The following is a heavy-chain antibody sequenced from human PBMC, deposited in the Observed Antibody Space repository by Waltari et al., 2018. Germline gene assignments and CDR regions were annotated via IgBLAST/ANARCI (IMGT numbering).Heavy chain of an antibody. Sequence: QVQLQESGPGLVKPSQTLSLTCTVSGGSISNGYYYWNWIRQPPGKGLEWIGYIYYSGSTYYNPSLKSRVTISVDTSKNQFSLKLSSVTAADTAVYYCARGGTYYYDSSLVKNNWFDPWGQGTLVTVSS. CDR1: GGSISNGYYY. CDR2: IYYSGST. D-gene: IGHD3-22*01. J-gene: IGHJ5*02. CDR3: ARGGTYYYDSSLVKNNWFDP. V-gene: IGHV4-30-4*08.